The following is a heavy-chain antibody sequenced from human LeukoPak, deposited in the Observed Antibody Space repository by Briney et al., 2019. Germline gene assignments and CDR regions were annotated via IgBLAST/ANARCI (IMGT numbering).Heavy chain of an antibody. CDR3: ARYPGYCSGGSCYPVKGYMDV. Sequence: SETLSLTCTVSGGSIGDYYWSWIRQPPGKGLEWIAYVDASADSNYNPSLKSRVTISVDTSKNQFSLKLSSVTAADTAVYYCARYPGYCSGGSCYPVKGYMDVWGKGTTVTVSS. D-gene: IGHD2-15*01. J-gene: IGHJ6*03. CDR1: GGSIGDYY. CDR2: VDASADS. V-gene: IGHV4-59*01.